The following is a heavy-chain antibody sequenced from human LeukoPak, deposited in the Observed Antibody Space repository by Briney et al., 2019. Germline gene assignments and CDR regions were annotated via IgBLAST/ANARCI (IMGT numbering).Heavy chain of an antibody. J-gene: IGHJ4*02. CDR3: ASSAIVGATYYFDY. CDR2: IYTSGST. Sequence: PSETLSLTCTVSGVSISSYYWSWIRQPAGKGLEWIGRIYTSGSTNYNPSLKSRVTMSVDTSKNQFSLKLSSVTAADTAVYYCASSAIVGATYYFDYWGQGTLVTVSS. CDR1: GVSISSYY. V-gene: IGHV4-4*07. D-gene: IGHD1-26*01.